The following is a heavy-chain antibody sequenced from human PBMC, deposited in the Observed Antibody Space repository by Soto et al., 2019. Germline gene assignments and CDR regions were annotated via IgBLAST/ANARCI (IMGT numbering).Heavy chain of an antibody. CDR3: ARRSYSSSSGFDY. V-gene: IGHV5-10-1*01. Sequence: ESLKVSCKGSGYRFASYWIIWVRQMPGKGLEWMGRIDPSDSYTNYSPSFQGHVTISADKSISTAYLQWSSLKASDTAMYYCARRSYSSSSGFDYWGQGTLVTVSS. J-gene: IGHJ4*02. CDR2: IDPSDSYT. CDR1: GYRFASYW. D-gene: IGHD6-6*01.